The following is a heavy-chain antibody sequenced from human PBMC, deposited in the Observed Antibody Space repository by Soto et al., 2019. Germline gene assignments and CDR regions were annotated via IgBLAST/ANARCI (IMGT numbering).Heavy chain of an antibody. D-gene: IGHD6-13*01. J-gene: IGHJ4*02. CDR2: INPSGGGT. CDR1: GYTFSEYY. Sequence: GASVKVACKASGYTFSEYYIHWVRQAPGQEFEWMGIINPSGGGTRYAQKFQGRVTMARDTSTSTVYMELSSLRSEDTAVYFCARGTTSSSWYDCWGQGTLVTVSS. CDR3: ARGTTSSSWYDC. V-gene: IGHV1-46*01.